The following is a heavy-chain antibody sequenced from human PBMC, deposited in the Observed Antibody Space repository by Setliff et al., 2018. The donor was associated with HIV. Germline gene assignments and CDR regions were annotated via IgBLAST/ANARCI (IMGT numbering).Heavy chain of an antibody. V-gene: IGHV3-74*01. D-gene: IGHD3-22*01. CDR3: VSNLPSSDSR. CDR2: INSDGSTT. J-gene: IGHJ4*02. CDR1: EFTFSSYW. Sequence: GESLKISCAASEFTFSSYWMHWVRQAPGKGLVWVSRINSDGSTTTYADSVKGRFTISRDNAKNTLYLQMNSLRAEDTAVYYCVSNLPSSDSRWGQGTLVTVSS.